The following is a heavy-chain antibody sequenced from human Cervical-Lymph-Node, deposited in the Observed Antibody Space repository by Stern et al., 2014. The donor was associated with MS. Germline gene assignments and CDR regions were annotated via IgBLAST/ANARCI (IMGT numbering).Heavy chain of an antibody. CDR2: MSAYNGNT. Sequence: VQLVQSGAEVKKPGASVKVSCKASGFSFINYGITWGRQAPGQGLEWMGWMSAYNGNTIYAQKSQSRVTMTADTSTNTASMELRSLISDDTAVYYCARGPVGVENPVTYWGRGTLVTVSS. J-gene: IGHJ4*02. D-gene: IGHD1-26*01. CDR1: GFSFINYG. V-gene: IGHV1-18*01. CDR3: ARGPVGVENPVTY.